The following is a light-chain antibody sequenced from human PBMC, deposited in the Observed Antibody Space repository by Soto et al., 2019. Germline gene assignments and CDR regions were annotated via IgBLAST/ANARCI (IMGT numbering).Light chain of an antibody. CDR3: QSNDSSLRVV. V-gene: IGLV1-40*01. CDR2: GNS. Sequence: QPVLTQPPSVSGAPGQRVTISCTGSSSNIGAGYDVHWYQQLPGTAPKLLIYGNSNRPSGVPDRFSGSKSGTSASLAITGLQAEDEADYYCQSNDSSLRVVFGGGTKLTVL. CDR1: SSNIGAGYD. J-gene: IGLJ2*01.